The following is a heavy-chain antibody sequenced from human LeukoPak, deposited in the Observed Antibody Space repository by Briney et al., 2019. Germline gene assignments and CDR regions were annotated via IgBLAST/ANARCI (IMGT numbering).Heavy chain of an antibody. V-gene: IGHV3-9*01. CDR2: ISWNSGSV. J-gene: IGHJ4*02. D-gene: IGHD5-12*01. Sequence: QAGGSLRLSCVASGFTFDDYAMHWVRQAPGKGLEWVSGISWNSGSVAYADSVKGRFTISRDNAKKFLYLQINSLRAEDTALYYCVRRYSYSRYDFDHWGQGTLVTVSS. CDR1: GFTFDDYA. CDR3: VRRYSYSRYDFDH.